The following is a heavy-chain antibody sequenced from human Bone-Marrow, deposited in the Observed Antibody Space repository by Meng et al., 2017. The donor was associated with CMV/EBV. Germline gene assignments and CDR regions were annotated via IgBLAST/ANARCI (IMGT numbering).Heavy chain of an antibody. V-gene: IGHV4-38-2*02. CDR3: AVRYGVDPYYFDN. Sequence: SETLSLTCTVSTSSISTDYYGGWIRQPPGKGLEWVACIYQSGSTYYNPSLKSRVTISVDRSKNQFSLKLTSVTAADTALYYCAVRYGVDPYYFDNWGHGTMVTGSS. CDR1: TSSISTDYY. J-gene: IGHJ4*01. CDR2: IYQSGST. D-gene: IGHD3-3*01.